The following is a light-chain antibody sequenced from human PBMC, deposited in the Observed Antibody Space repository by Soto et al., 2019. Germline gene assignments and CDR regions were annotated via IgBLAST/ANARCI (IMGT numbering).Light chain of an antibody. Sequence: EIVLTQSPGTLSLSPGERATLSCRASQSVSSSYLAWYQQKPSQAPRLLIYGASSRATGIPDRFSGSGSGTDFTLTISRLEPEDFAVYYCQQYGSLFGGGTKVDIK. CDR1: QSVSSSY. CDR3: QQYGSL. CDR2: GAS. J-gene: IGKJ4*01. V-gene: IGKV3-20*01.